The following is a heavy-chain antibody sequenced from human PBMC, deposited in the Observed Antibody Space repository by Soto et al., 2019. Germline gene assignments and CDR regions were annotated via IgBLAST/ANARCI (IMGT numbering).Heavy chain of an antibody. J-gene: IGHJ5*02. CDR2: IRSKAYGGTT. D-gene: IGHD3-3*01. Sequence: TGGSLRLSCTASGFTFGDYAMSWFRQAPGKGLEWVGFIRSKAYGGTTEYAASVKGRFTISRDDSKSIAYLQMNSLKTEDTAVYYRTRGGSTIFGVVVWFDPWGQGTLVTVSS. CDR1: GFTFGDYA. CDR3: TRGGSTIFGVVVWFDP. V-gene: IGHV3-49*03.